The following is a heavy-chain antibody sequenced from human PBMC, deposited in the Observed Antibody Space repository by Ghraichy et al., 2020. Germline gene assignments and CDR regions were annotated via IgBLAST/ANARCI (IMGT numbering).Heavy chain of an antibody. CDR1: GFTFSTYD. V-gene: IGHV3-13*01. J-gene: IGHJ6*02. CDR3: AKEGGCSSTNCYDGMDV. Sequence: GGSLRLSCAASGFTFSTYDMHWVRQATGKGLEWVSAIGTAGDTFYAGSVKGRFTISRENGKSSLYLQMNSLRAGDTAVYYCAKEGGCSSTNCYDGMDVWGQGTTGPVSS. CDR2: IGTAGDT. D-gene: IGHD2-2*01.